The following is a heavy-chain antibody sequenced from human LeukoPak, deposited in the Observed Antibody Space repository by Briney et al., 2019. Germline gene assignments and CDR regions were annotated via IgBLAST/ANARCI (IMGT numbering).Heavy chain of an antibody. CDR3: AKGLWFGEYYFDS. V-gene: IGHV4-38-2*01. D-gene: IGHD3-10*01. CDR2: IYHSGNT. CDR1: GYTISSGYY. Sequence: SETLSLTCAVSGYTISSGYYWGWIRQPPGKGLEWIGSIYHSGNTYYNPSLKSRVTISVDTSKNQFSLRVSSVTAADTAVYYCAKGLWFGEYYFDSWGQGTLVTVSS. J-gene: IGHJ4*02.